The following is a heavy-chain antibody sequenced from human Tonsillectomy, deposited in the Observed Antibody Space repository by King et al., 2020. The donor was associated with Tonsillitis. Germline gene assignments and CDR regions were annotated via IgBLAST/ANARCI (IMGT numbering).Heavy chain of an antibody. V-gene: IGHV1-2*02. CDR3: ALSYCGGGSCYRGGFDY. Sequence: QLVQSGAEVKKPGASVKVSCKASGYTFTGYYMHWVRQAPGQGLEWMGWINPNSGGTNSAQRFQGRVTMTRDTSITTAYMELSRLRSDDTAVYYCALSYCGGGSCYRGGFDYWGQGTLVTVSS. CDR2: INPNSGGT. J-gene: IGHJ4*02. D-gene: IGHD2-15*01. CDR1: GYTFTGYY.